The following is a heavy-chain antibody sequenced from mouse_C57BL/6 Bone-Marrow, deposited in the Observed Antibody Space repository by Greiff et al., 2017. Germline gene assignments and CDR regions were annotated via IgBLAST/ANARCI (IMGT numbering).Heavy chain of an antibody. V-gene: IGHV1-64*01. CDR1: GYTFTSYW. CDR3: ARVFYYYGRERD. Sequence: QVQLQQPGAELVKPGASVKLSCKASGYTFTSYWMHWVKQRPGQGLEWIGMIYPNGGSTNYNEKFKSKATLTVDKSSSKAYMQLSSLTSEDSAVYYCARVFYYYGRERDWGQGTTLTVSA. J-gene: IGHJ2*01. D-gene: IGHD1-1*01. CDR2: IYPNGGST.